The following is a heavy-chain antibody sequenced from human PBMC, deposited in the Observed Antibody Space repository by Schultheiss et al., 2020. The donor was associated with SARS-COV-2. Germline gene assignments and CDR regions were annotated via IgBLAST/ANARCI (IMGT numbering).Heavy chain of an antibody. CDR2: ICYSGST. CDR1: GGSVSSGSCY. J-gene: IGHJ1*01. CDR3: ARSPWGCGGDCYYQH. D-gene: IGHD2-21*02. V-gene: IGHV4-61*01. Sequence: SETLSLTCTVSGGSVSSGSCYWSCFRQPPGKGLEYIGSICYSGSTKKKPSLKSRVTISVDTSKNQFSLKLSSVTAADTAVYYCARSPWGCGGDCYYQHWGQGTLVTVSS.